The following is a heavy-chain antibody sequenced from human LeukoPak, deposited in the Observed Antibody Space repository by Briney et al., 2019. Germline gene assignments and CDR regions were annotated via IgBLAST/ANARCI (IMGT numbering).Heavy chain of an antibody. CDR2: ISYDGSNK. Sequence: GGSLRLSCAASGFTFSSYAMHWVRQAPGKGLEWVAVISYDGSNKYYADSVKGRFTISRDNSKNTLYLQMNSLRAEDTAVYYCARELVPAAIAMDVWGEGTTVTVSS. CDR3: ARELVPAAIAMDV. D-gene: IGHD2-2*02. CDR1: GFTFSSYA. V-gene: IGHV3-30*01. J-gene: IGHJ6*03.